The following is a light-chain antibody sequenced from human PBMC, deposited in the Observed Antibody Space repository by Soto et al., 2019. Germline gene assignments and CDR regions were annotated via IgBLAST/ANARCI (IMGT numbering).Light chain of an antibody. CDR3: QQYGSS. Sequence: IVLTQSPGTVSLSPGERATLSCRASQSVSSSYLAWYQQKPGQAPRLLIYGASSRATGIPDRFSGSGSGTDFTLTISRLEPEDFAVYYCQQYGSSFGQGTKVDIK. CDR1: QSVSSSY. J-gene: IGKJ1*01. V-gene: IGKV3-20*01. CDR2: GAS.